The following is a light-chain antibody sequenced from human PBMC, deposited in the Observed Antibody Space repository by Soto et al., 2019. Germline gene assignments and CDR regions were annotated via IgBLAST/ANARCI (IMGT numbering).Light chain of an antibody. V-gene: IGKV1-5*01. CDR1: QSISSW. CDR2: DAP. CDR3: QQYNSYSHT. Sequence: DIQMTQSPSTLSASVGDRVTITCRASQSISSWLAWYQQKPGKAPKLLIYDAPSLESGVPSRFSGSGSGTEFTLTISSLQPDEFAAYYCQQYNSYSHTFGQGTKLEIK. J-gene: IGKJ2*01.